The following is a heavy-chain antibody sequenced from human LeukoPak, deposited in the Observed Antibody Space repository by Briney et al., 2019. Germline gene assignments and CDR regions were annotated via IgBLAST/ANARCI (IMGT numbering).Heavy chain of an antibody. CDR2: IRDDGINK. V-gene: IGHV3-30*02. CDR3: AKDRSLASSGWYDFDY. Sequence: SGGSLRLSCAPSGFTFSIYVMHWVRQAPGKGLEWVAFIRDDGINKYYAHSVKRRVAMSRYKSKNTLYLQMNSLRAEDTAVYYCAKDRSLASSGWYDFDYWGQGTLVTVSS. D-gene: IGHD6-19*01. J-gene: IGHJ4*02. CDR1: GFTFSIYV.